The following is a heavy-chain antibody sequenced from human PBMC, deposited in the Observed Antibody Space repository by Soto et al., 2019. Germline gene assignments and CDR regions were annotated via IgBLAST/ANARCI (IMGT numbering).Heavy chain of an antibody. CDR3: AADPYYDFWSGYWFYYYYGMDV. CDR2: IVVGSGNT. J-gene: IGHJ6*02. CDR1: GFTFTSSA. Sequence: GASVKVSCKASGFTFTSSAVQWVRQARGQRLEWIGWIVVGSGNTNYAQKFQERVTITRDMSTSTAYMELSSLRSEDTAVYYCAADPYYDFWSGYWFYYYYGMDVWGQGTTVTVSS. V-gene: IGHV1-58*01. D-gene: IGHD3-3*01.